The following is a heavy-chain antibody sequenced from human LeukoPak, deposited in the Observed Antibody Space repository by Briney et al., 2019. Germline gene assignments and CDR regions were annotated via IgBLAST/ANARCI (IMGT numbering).Heavy chain of an antibody. CDR2: ISSSGTAV. V-gene: IGHV3-21*01. CDR3: AGEVNSPFRGDYFDN. Sequence: PGGSLRLSCAASGFTFDISTMHWVRQAPGKGLEWVASISSSGTAVDYADSVKGRFTVSRDNARNSLFLQMESLRAQDTAVYYCAGEVNSPFRGDYFDNWGRGSLVTVSS. CDR1: GFTFDIST. J-gene: IGHJ4*02. D-gene: IGHD2/OR15-2a*01.